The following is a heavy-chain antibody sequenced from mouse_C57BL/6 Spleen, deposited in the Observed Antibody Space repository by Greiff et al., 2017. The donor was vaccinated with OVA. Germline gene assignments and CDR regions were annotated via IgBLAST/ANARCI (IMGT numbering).Heavy chain of an antibody. V-gene: IGHV1-55*01. CDR2: IYPGSGST. D-gene: IGHD1-1*01. CDR3: ASLWYYYDGYYAMGY. CDR1: GYTFTSYW. J-gene: IGHJ4*01. Sequence: VKLQQPGAELVKPGASVKMSCKASGYTFTSYWITWVKQRPGQGLEWIGDIYPGSGSTNYNEKFKSKATLTVDTSSSTAYLQHSSLTSEDSAVYYCASLWYYYDGYYAMGYWGQGTSVTVSS.